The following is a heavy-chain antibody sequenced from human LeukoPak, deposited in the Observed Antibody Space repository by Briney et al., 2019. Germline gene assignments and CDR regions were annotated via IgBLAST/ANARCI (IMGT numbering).Heavy chain of an antibody. CDR2: ISYDGSNK. V-gene: IGHV3-30*04. CDR1: GFTFSSYA. Sequence: PGGSLRLSCAASGFTFSSYAMHWVRQAPGKGLEWVAVISYDGSNKYYADSVKGRFTISRDNSKNTLYLQMNSLRAEDTAVYYCASGPDNWNYDYWGQGTLVTVSS. CDR3: ASGPDNWNYDY. J-gene: IGHJ4*02. D-gene: IGHD1-20*01.